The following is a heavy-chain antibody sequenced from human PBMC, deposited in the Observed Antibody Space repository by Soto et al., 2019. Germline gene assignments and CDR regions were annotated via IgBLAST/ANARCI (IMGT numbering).Heavy chain of an antibody. CDR1: GYSFSVYY. D-gene: IGHD2-8*02. J-gene: IGHJ4*02. CDR3: TRGRTTGPVEVSETIRGGY. CDR2: INPKSGDT. V-gene: IGHV1-2*02. Sequence: ASVKGYRKAAGYSFSVYYRHWVRQAPGQGLQWMGWINPKSGDTKCAQSFQGGVTMTRDTSINTAYMELNRLTSDDTAVYYCTRGRTTGPVEVSETIRGGYWGQGTLVTVPS.